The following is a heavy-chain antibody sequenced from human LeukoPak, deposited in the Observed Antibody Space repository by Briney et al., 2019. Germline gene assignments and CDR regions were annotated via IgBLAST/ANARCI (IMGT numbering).Heavy chain of an antibody. CDR3: AKYYDFWSGYYVFDY. D-gene: IGHD3-3*01. CDR1: GGSISSYY. J-gene: IGHJ4*02. CDR2: IYYSGST. Sequence: SETLSLTCTVSGGSISSYYWSWIRQPPGKGLECIGYIYYSGSTNYNPSLKSRVTISVDTSKNQFSLKLSSVTAADTAVYYCAKYYDFWSGYYVFDYWGQGTLATVSS. V-gene: IGHV4-59*08.